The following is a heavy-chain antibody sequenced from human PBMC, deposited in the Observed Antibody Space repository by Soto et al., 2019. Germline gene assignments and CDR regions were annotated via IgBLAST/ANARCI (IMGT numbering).Heavy chain of an antibody. CDR2: IWYDASNE. Sequence: QVQLVESGGGVVQPGRSLRLSCVASGFTFSSYGMHWVRQAPGKGLEWVAVIWYDASNEYYADSVKGRFTISRDNTKNTMYLQMNSQRAEDTAVYYCARDPIGPGIFDYWGQGTLVTVSS. D-gene: IGHD1-26*01. J-gene: IGHJ4*02. CDR1: GFTFSSYG. V-gene: IGHV3-33*01. CDR3: ARDPIGPGIFDY.